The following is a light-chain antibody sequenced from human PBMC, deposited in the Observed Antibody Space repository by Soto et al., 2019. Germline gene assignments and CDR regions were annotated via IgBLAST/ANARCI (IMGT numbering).Light chain of an antibody. V-gene: IGKV1-5*03. CDR1: QYISSW. CDR3: QQYNSYSRT. J-gene: IGKJ1*01. CDR2: KAS. Sequence: DIQMTQTPSTLSASVGDRVTITCRAGQYISSWLAWYQQKPGKAPKLLIYKASNLESGVPSRFSGSGSGTEFTLTISSLQPDDFARYYCQQYNSYSRTFGQGTKVEV.